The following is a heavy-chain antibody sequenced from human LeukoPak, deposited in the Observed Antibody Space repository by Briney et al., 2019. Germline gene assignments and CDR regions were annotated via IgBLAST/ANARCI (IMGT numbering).Heavy chain of an antibody. Sequence: WGSLRLSCAASGFTLASAGMYTVRQGPGKGLEWEAVISYDGSDKHYADSVKGRFTITRDNSKNALDLQMNSLRIEDTAVYYCARDSGLGGSYCRLLWGQGTLVTVSS. V-gene: IGHV3-30*03. J-gene: IGHJ4*02. CDR3: ARDSGLGGSYCRLL. CDR2: ISYDGSDK. D-gene: IGHD3-16*01. CDR1: GFTLASAG.